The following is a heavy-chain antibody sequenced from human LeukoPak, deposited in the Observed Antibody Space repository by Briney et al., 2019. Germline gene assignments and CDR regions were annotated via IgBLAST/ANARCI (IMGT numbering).Heavy chain of an antibody. D-gene: IGHD2-2*01. J-gene: IGHJ5*02. CDR1: GFTFGSYA. CDR2: ISGSGGST. Sequence: GGSLRLSCAASGFTFGSYAMSWVRQAPGKGLEWVSAISGSGGSTYYADSVKGRFTTSRDNSKNTLYLQMNSLRAEDTAVYYCAKGGVPKGYCSSTSCYFEDWFDPWGQGTLVTVSS. V-gene: IGHV3-23*01. CDR3: AKGGVPKGYCSSTSCYFEDWFDP.